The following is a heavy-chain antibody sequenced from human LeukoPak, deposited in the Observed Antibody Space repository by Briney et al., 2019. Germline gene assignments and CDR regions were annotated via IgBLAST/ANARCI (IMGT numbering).Heavy chain of an antibody. CDR2: ISGSGGST. J-gene: IGHJ4*02. CDR3: AKDGPSSWYPYYFDY. V-gene: IGHV3-23*01. CDR1: GFTFSSYA. Sequence: GGSLRFSCAASGFTFSSYAMSWVRQAPGKGLEWVSAISGSGGSTYYADSVKGRFTISRDNSKNTLYLQMNSLRAEDTAVYYCAKDGPSSWYPYYFDYWGQGTLVTVSS. D-gene: IGHD6-13*01.